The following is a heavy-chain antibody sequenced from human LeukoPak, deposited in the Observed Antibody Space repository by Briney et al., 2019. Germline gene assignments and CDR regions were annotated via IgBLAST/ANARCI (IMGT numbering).Heavy chain of an antibody. D-gene: IGHD3-10*01. CDR1: GGSISSSSYY. J-gene: IGHJ4*02. CDR3: ARYGSGTKGPYYFDY. Sequence: PSETLSLTCTVSGGSISSSSYYWGWIRQPPGKGLEWIGSIYYSGSTYYNPSLKSRVTISVDTSKNQFSLKLSSVTAADTAVYYCARYGSGTKGPYYFDYWGQGTLVTVSS. V-gene: IGHV4-39*01. CDR2: IYYSGST.